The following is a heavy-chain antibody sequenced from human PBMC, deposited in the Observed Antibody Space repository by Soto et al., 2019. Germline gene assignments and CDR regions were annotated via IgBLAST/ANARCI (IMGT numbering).Heavy chain of an antibody. CDR2: IIPIFGTA. J-gene: IGHJ3*02. D-gene: IGHD5-18*01. V-gene: IGHV1-69*06. CDR1: GGTFSSYA. CDR3: VGFRGYSSGPIRGRCSGDI. Sequence: QVQLVQSGAEVKKPGSSVKVSCKASGGTFSSYAISWVRQAPGQGLEWMGGIIPIFGTANYAQKFQGRVTLTADKSTNTAYMELGSLRAEETGVYYCVGFRGYSSGPIRGRCSGDIWSQGTMVTVSS.